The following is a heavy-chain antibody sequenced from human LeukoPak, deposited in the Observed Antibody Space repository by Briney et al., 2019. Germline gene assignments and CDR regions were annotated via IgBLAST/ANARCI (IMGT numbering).Heavy chain of an antibody. Sequence: AASVKVSCKASGYTFTGYYMHWVRQAPGQGLEWMGWINPNSGGTNYAQKFQGRVTMTRDASISTAYMELSRLRSDDTAVYYCARVAGTDYYYYYMDVWGKGTTVTVSS. CDR2: INPNSGGT. CDR1: GYTFTGYY. CDR3: ARVAGTDYYYYYMDV. D-gene: IGHD6-13*01. J-gene: IGHJ6*03. V-gene: IGHV1-2*02.